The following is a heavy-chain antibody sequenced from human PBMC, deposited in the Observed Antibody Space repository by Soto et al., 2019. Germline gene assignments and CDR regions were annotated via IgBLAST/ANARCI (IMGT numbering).Heavy chain of an antibody. Sequence: GSSQMSYYWNWIRQPPGKGLEWIGSVYYSGSGNHNPSLKSRATISVDTSKNQVSLKLTSVTAADTAVYYCAGDQYSGGTGWWAQGTLVTVSS. V-gene: IGHV4-59*01. D-gene: IGHD6-19*01. J-gene: IGHJ4*02. CDR3: AGDQYSGGTGW. CDR1: GSSQMSYY. CDR2: VYYSGSG.